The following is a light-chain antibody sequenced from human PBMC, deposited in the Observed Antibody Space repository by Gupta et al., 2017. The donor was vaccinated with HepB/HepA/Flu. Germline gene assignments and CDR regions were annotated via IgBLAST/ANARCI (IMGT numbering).Light chain of an antibody. CDR3: QQDYDWPIA. CDR2: DTS. Sequence: IVMTQSPATLSVSPGERVTLSCRASHSVSSNVAWYQKKRSQAPTLLIYDTSSRATGVPARFSDSGSGTEFTLTTSSLQSEDFAVYYCQQDYDWPIAFGQGTRLEIK. J-gene: IGKJ5*01. V-gene: IGKV3-15*01. CDR1: HSVSSN.